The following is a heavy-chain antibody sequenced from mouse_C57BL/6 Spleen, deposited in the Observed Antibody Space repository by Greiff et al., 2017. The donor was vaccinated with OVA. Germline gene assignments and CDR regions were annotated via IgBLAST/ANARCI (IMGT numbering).Heavy chain of an antibody. D-gene: IGHD1-1*01. CDR2: IRLKSDNYAT. CDR1: GFTFSNYW. Sequence: EVKLEESGGGLVQPGGSMTLSCVASGFTFSNYWMNWVRQSPEKGLEWVAQIRLKSDNYATHYAESVKGRFTISRDDSKSSVYLQMNNLRAEDTGIYYCTEYYGSSYRYFDYWGQGTTLTVSS. V-gene: IGHV6-3*01. CDR3: TEYYGSSYRYFDY. J-gene: IGHJ2*01.